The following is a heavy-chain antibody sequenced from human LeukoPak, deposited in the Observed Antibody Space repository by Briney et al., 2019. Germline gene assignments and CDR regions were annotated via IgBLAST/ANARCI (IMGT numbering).Heavy chain of an antibody. CDR1: GFTFSSYS. J-gene: IGHJ5*02. Sequence: GGSLRLSCAASGFTFSSYSMNWVRQAPGKGLEWVSYISSSGSTIYYADSVKGRFTISRDNAKNSLYLQMNSLRAEDTAVYYCARITIRNDIDPWGQGTLVAVSS. CDR3: ARITIRNDIDP. D-gene: IGHD1-1*01. V-gene: IGHV3-48*04. CDR2: ISSSGSTI.